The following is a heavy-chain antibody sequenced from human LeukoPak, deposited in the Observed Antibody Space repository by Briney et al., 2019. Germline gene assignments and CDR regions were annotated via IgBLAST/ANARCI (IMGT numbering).Heavy chain of an antibody. Sequence: GGSLRLSCAASGFTFSSYWMHWVRQAPGKGLVWVSRINSDGSSTSYADSVKGRFTISRDNAKNTLYLQINSLRAEDTAVYYCARDQGYCSGGSCRTGYWGQGTLVTVSS. CDR1: GFTFSSYW. J-gene: IGHJ4*02. CDR3: ARDQGYCSGGSCRTGY. D-gene: IGHD2-15*01. V-gene: IGHV3-74*01. CDR2: INSDGSST.